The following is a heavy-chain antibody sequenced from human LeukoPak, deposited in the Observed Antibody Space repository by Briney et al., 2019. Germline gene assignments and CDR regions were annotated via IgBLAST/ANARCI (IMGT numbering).Heavy chain of an antibody. D-gene: IGHD3-16*02. CDR3: ARSTWGGYPN. CDR2: INHSGST. Sequence: PSETLSLTCAVYGGSFSGYYWSWIRQPPGKGLEWIGEINHSGSTNYNPSLKSRVTMSVDTSKNQFSLKLSSVTAADTAVYYCARSTWGGYPNWGQGTLVTVSS. CDR1: GGSFSGYY. J-gene: IGHJ4*02. V-gene: IGHV4-34*01.